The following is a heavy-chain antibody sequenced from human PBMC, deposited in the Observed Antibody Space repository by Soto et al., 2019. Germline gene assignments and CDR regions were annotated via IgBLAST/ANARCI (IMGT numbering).Heavy chain of an antibody. J-gene: IGHJ5*02. CDR2: ICSSGGCT. Sequence: EVQLLQSGGGLVQPGGSLRLYCAASGFTFNKHAMSLVRQAPGGGLEGVSGICSSGGCTYYADSVRGRFTISKDDSKNTLYLQMDSLRVEDTAVYYCAKTAYGGSGSQERWFDRWGQGTLVAVSS. CDR1: GFTFNKHA. CDR3: AKTAYGGSGSQERWFDR. V-gene: IGHV3-23*01. D-gene: IGHD2-21*01.